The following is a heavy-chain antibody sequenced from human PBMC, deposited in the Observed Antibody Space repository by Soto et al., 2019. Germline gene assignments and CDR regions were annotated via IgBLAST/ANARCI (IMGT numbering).Heavy chain of an antibody. J-gene: IGHJ4*02. CDR1: GFTFSSYA. CDR2: ISGSGGST. CDR3: AKGFLPTYYDILTGSGPAICLDY. D-gene: IGHD3-9*01. Sequence: GGSLRLSCAASGFTFSSYAMSWVRQAPGKGLEWVSAISGSGGSTYYADSVKGRFTISRDNSKNTLYLQINSLRAEDTSVYYCAKGFLPTYYDILTGSGPAICLDYWGQGTLVTVPS. V-gene: IGHV3-23*01.